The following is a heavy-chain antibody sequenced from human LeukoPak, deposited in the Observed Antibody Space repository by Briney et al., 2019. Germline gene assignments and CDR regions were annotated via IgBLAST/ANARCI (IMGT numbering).Heavy chain of an antibody. CDR3: AREEWQLGNNWFDP. V-gene: IGHV4-39*07. D-gene: IGHD6-13*01. Sequence: PSETLSLTCTVSGGSISSSSYYWGWIRQPPGKGLEWIGSIYYSGSTYYNPSLKSRVTISVDTSKNQFSLKLSSVTAADTAVYYCAREEWQLGNNWFDPWGQGTLVTVSS. J-gene: IGHJ5*02. CDR2: IYYSGST. CDR1: GGSISSSSYY.